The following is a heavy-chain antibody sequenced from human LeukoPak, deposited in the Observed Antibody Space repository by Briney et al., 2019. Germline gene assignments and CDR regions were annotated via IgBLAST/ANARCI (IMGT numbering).Heavy chain of an antibody. CDR1: GGSFSGYY. CDR2: INHSGST. V-gene: IGHV4-34*01. CDR3: ARGVWFGESPPP. J-gene: IGHJ4*02. D-gene: IGHD3-10*01. Sequence: SETLSLTCAVYGGSFSGYYWSWIRQPPGKGLEWIGEINHSGSTNYNPSLKSRVTISVDTSKNQFSLKLSSVTAADTAVYYCARGVWFGESPPPWGQGTLVTVSS.